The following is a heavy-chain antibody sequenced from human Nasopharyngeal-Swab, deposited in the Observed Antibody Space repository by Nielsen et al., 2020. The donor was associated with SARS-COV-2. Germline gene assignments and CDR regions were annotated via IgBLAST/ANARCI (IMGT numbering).Heavy chain of an antibody. D-gene: IGHD3-16*01. CDR3: ARENWGKLDY. J-gene: IGHJ4*02. Sequence: GVLKISCAASGFPFRNYYMTWVRQPPGKGLEWVANIKQGGSEQFYVDSVKGRFTISRDDAKNSVYLQMNSLRAEDTAVYYCARENWGKLDYWGQGTLVTVSS. V-gene: IGHV3-7*04. CDR2: IKQGGSEQ. CDR1: GFPFRNYY.